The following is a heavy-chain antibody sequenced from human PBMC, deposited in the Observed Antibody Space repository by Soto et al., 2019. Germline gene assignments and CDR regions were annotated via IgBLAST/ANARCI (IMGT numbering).Heavy chain of an antibody. J-gene: IGHJ4*02. Sequence: EVQLVQSGAEVKKPGESLKISCKGSGYSFTSYWIGWVRQMPGKGLEWMGIIYPGDSDTRYSPSFQGQVTISADKSISTAYLQWSSPKASDTAMYSCARHEGYYGSPAAGLFDYWGQGTLVTVSS. CDR2: IYPGDSDT. D-gene: IGHD3-10*01. V-gene: IGHV5-51*01. CDR1: GYSFTSYW. CDR3: ARHEGYYGSPAAGLFDY.